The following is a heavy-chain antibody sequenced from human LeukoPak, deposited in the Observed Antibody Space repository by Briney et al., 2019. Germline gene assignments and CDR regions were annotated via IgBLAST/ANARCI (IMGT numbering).Heavy chain of an antibody. D-gene: IGHD3-9*01. CDR1: GFTFDDYA. Sequence: LRLSCAASGFTFDDYAMHRVRQPPGKGLEWIGSIYHSGSTYYNPSLKSRVTISVDTSKNQFSLKLSSVTAADTAVYYCARASQWAWNYDILTGYRGDWFDPWGQGTLVTVSS. CDR3: ARASQWAWNYDILTGYRGDWFDP. J-gene: IGHJ5*02. CDR2: IYHSGST. V-gene: IGHV4-38-2*01.